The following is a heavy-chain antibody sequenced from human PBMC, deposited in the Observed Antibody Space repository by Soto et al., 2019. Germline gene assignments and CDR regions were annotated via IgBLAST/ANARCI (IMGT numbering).Heavy chain of an antibody. CDR3: ARIQGTMVRGVITTTLFDY. V-gene: IGHV2-70*01. D-gene: IGHD3-10*01. CDR1: GFSLSTSGMC. Sequence: SGPTLVNPTQTLTLTCTFSGFSLSTSGMCVSWIRQPPGKALEWLALIDWDDDKYYSTSLKTRLTISKDTSKNQVVLTMTNMDPVDTATYYCARIQGTMVRGVITTTLFDYWGQGTLVTVSS. J-gene: IGHJ4*02. CDR2: IDWDDDK.